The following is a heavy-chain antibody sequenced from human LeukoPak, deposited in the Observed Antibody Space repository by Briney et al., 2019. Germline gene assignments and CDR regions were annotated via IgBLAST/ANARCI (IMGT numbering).Heavy chain of an antibody. J-gene: IGHJ6*02. V-gene: IGHV3-11*03. CDR3: ARTMGSTASYNYYGMDV. D-gene: IGHD1-26*01. CDR2: ISSSSSYT. Sequence: PGGSLRLSCAGSGFTFSDYYMIWIRQAPGKGLEWVSYISSSSSYTNYAHSVKGRFTISRDNAMKSLFLQMNSLRVEDTAVYYCARTMGSTASYNYYGMDVWGRGATVTVSS. CDR1: GFTFSDYY.